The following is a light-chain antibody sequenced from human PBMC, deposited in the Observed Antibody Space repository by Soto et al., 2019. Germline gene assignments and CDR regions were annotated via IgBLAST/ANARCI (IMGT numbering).Light chain of an antibody. J-gene: IGKJ1*01. CDR1: QSVSSSY. V-gene: IGKV3-20*01. CDR2: GAS. Sequence: EIVLTQSPCTLSLSPGERATLSCRASQSVSSSYLAWYQQKPGQAPRLLIYGASSRATGIPDRFSGSGSGTDFTLTISRLEPEGFAVYYCQQYGSSPRTFGQGTKVDIK. CDR3: QQYGSSPRT.